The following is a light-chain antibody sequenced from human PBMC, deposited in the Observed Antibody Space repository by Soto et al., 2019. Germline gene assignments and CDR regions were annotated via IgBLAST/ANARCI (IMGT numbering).Light chain of an antibody. V-gene: IGLV1-40*01. CDR1: SSNIGAGYD. CDR2: GNI. Sequence: QSVLTQPPSVSGAPGQRVTISCTGSSSNIGAGYDVHWYQHLPGTAPKLLIYGNINRPSGVPDRFSGSKSETSASLAITGLQAEDEADYYCQSYDSSLSVVFGGGTKLTVL. CDR3: QSYDSSLSVV. J-gene: IGLJ2*01.